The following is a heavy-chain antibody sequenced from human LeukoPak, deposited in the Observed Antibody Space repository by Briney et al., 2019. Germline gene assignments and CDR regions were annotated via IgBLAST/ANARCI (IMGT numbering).Heavy chain of an antibody. D-gene: IGHD5-24*01. CDR1: GGSISSYD. V-gene: IGHV4-59*01. CDR2: ISHSGNT. CDR3: AGRLWRRDGYNLSAFDI. J-gene: IGHJ3*02. Sequence: SETLSLTCTVSGGSISSYDWSWIRQPPGRGLEWIAYISHSGNTNYNPSLKSRVTISADTSKNQFSLKLSSVTAADTAVYYCAGRLWRRDGYNLSAFDIWGQGTMVTVSS.